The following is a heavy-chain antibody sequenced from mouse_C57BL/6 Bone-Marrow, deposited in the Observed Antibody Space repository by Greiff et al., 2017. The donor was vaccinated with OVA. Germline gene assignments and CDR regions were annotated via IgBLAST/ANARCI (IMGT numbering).Heavy chain of an antibody. CDR3: ARGGGNYSNYLDWYFDV. J-gene: IGHJ1*03. Sequence: QVQLQQPGAELVKPGASVKLSCKASGYTFTSYWMHWVKQRPGRGLEWIGRIDPNSGGTKYNEKFKSKATLTVDKPSSKAYMQRSSLTSEDSAVYYCARGGGNYSNYLDWYFDVWGTGTTVTVSS. D-gene: IGHD2-5*01. CDR2: IDPNSGGT. CDR1: GYTFTSYW. V-gene: IGHV1-72*01.